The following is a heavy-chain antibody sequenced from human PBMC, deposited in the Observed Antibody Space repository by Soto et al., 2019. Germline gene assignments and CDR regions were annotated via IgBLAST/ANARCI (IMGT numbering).Heavy chain of an antibody. V-gene: IGHV1-2*02. CDR2: IGPESGAT. J-gene: IGHJ4*02. Sequence: ASVKVSCKTSGYTFTGHYIHWVRQAPQQGPEWVGEIGPESGATRYAQKFRGRVTMTMDTSITTVYMELKNLSPDDTAVYYCGRGRSGQIVVFYWGQGTPVTVSS. CDR3: GRGRSGQIVVFY. D-gene: IGHD1-26*01. CDR1: GYTFTGHY.